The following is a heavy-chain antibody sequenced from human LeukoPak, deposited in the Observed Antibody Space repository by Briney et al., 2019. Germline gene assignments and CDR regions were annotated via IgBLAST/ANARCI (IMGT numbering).Heavy chain of an antibody. CDR2: IRSKVDAETT. D-gene: IGHD3-22*01. V-gene: IGHV3-49*04. J-gene: IGHJ4*02. Sequence: GGSLRLSCTASGXTFGDFAVSWVRQAPGKGLEWVGFIRSKVDAETTGYAASVKGRFTVSRDDSKSIAYLQMNSLKTEDTAVYYCTRGYGHYDSSGYHWGQGTLVTVSS. CDR1: GXTFGDFA. CDR3: TRGYGHYDSSGYH.